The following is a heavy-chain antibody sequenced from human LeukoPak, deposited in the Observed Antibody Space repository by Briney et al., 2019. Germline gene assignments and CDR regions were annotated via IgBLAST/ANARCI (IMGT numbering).Heavy chain of an antibody. D-gene: IGHD2-2*01. J-gene: IGHJ5*02. Sequence: SETLSLTCTVSGGSISSYYWSWIRQPPGKGLEWIGYIYYSGGTNYNPSLKSRVTISVDTSKNQFSLKLSSVTAADTAVYYCARHGSRWGYCSSTSCPNWFDPWGQGTLVTVSS. CDR2: IYYSGGT. CDR3: ARHGSRWGYCSSTSCPNWFDP. CDR1: GGSISSYY. V-gene: IGHV4-59*08.